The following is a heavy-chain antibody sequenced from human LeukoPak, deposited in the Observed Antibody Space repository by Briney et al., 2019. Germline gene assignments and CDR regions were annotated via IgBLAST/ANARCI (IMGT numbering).Heavy chain of an antibody. CDR3: AREQDPHAFDI. V-gene: IGHV4-30-2*01. D-gene: IGHD2-15*01. CDR2: IYHSGST. CDR1: GGSISSGGYY. Sequence: SQTLSLTCTVSGGSISSGGYYWSWIRQPPGKGLEWIGYIYHSGSTYYNPSLKSRVTISVDRSKNQFSLKLSSVSAADTAVYYCAREQDPHAFDIWGQGTMVTVSS. J-gene: IGHJ3*02.